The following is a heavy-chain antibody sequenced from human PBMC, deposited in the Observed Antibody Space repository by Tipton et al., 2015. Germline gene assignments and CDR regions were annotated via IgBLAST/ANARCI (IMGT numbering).Heavy chain of an antibody. J-gene: IGHJ4*02. CDR2: ISSSGSTI. CDR3: ARRGDLNLRYFDS. D-gene: IGHD3-16*01. Sequence: SLRLSCTVSGFTFSSYEMNWVRQAPGEGLEWVSYISSSGSTIYYADSVKGRFTISRDNAKNSLYLQMNSLRAEDTAVYYCARRGDLNLRYFDSWGQETLVPVSS. V-gene: IGHV3-48*03. CDR1: GFTFSSYE.